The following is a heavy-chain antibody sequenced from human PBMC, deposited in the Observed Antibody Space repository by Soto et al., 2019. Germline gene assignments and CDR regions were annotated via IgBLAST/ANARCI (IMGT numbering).Heavy chain of an antibody. Sequence: EVQLVESGGGVVQPGRSLRLSCAASGFTFDDYAMHWVRQAPGKGLEWVSGISCNSGSIGYADSVKGRFTISRDNAKNSLYLQMKSLRAEDTALYYCAKDKLGADYCDYVPWYFDLWGRGTLVTVSS. CDR2: ISCNSGSI. CDR1: GFTFDDYA. D-gene: IGHD4-17*01. CDR3: AKDKLGADYCDYVPWYFDL. J-gene: IGHJ2*01. V-gene: IGHV3-9*01.